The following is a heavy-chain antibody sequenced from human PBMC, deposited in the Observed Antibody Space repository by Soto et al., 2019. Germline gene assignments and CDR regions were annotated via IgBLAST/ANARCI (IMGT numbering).Heavy chain of an antibody. CDR1: GFIFSDYS. Sequence: AGGSLRLSCTPSGFIFSDYSMNWVRQAPGKGLEWISYITTTSSTMYYADSVKGRFTISRDNAKNSLYLQMNSLRDEDTAVYYCARDSSGRQYYGMDVWGQGTTVTSP. J-gene: IGHJ6*02. V-gene: IGHV3-48*02. CDR3: ARDSSGRQYYGMDV. D-gene: IGHD3-22*01. CDR2: ITTTSSTM.